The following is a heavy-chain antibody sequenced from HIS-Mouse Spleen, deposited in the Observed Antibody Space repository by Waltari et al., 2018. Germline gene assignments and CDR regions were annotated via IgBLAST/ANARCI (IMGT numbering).Heavy chain of an antibody. Sequence: EVQLLESGGGSVQPGGSLRLSCAASGFTFSSYAMSWVRQAPGKGLEWVSAISGSGGSTYYADSVKGRFTISRDNSKNTLYLQMNSLRAEDTAVYYCAKDLHATVTFIDYWGQGTLVTVSS. D-gene: IGHD4-17*01. J-gene: IGHJ4*02. CDR1: GFTFSSYA. CDR2: ISGSGGST. CDR3: AKDLHATVTFIDY. V-gene: IGHV3-23*01.